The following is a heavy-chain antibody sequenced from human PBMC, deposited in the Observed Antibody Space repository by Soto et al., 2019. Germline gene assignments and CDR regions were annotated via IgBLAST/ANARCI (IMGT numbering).Heavy chain of an antibody. Sequence: ASVKVSCKASGYTFTGYYMHWVRQAPGQGLEWMGRINPNSGGTNYAQKFQGRVTMTRDTSISTAYMELSRLRSDDTAVYYCASRPGYSYGENWFDPWGQGTLVTVS. CDR2: INPNSGGT. CDR3: ASRPGYSYGENWFDP. D-gene: IGHD5-18*01. J-gene: IGHJ5*02. CDR1: GYTFTGYY. V-gene: IGHV1-2*06.